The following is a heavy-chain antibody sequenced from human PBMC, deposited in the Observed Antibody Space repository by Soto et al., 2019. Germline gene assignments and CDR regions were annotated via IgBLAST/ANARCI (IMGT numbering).Heavy chain of an antibody. J-gene: IGHJ5*02. V-gene: IGHV1-18*01. CDR3: ARDGGVQARFDR. CDR2: SSASNGHT. CDR1: GYTFTSYG. D-gene: IGHD2-8*02. Sequence: QVQLVQSGAEVKKPGASVKVSCKASGYTFTSYGISWVRQAPGQGLEWMGWSSASNGHTNYAQKLQGRVTMTTDTSTSAAYRALRSLRLDGTAVYYCARDGGVQARFDRWCQGTLVTVSS.